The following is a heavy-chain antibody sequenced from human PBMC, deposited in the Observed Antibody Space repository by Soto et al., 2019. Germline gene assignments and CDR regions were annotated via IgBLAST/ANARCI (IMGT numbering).Heavy chain of an antibody. V-gene: IGHV3-30-3*01. CDR2: ISSDGTDK. CDR3: ARSARVVARNAVDI. D-gene: IGHD3-3*01. J-gene: IGHJ3*02. Sequence: PGGSLRLSCAASGFTFGTYAMHWVRQAPGKGLQWVAVISSDGTDKYNTDSVRGRFTISRDNSNRTLLLQMNSLRPEDTPVYFCARSARVVARNAVDIGGEGTLGTV. CDR1: GFTFGTYA.